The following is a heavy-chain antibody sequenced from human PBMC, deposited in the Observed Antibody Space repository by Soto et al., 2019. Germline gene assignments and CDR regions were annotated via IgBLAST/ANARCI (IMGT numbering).Heavy chain of an antibody. V-gene: IGHV1-69*06. D-gene: IGHD2-21*02. Sequence: QVYLVQSGAEVKKPGSSVKISCKASGGIFSSNTINWVRQAARQGLEWMGGIIPLFGTANYAEKFQGRVTITADKSTKTEYMELTSLRSEDTAVYYCASKAACSGDCYAFDSWGQGTLVTVSS. J-gene: IGHJ4*02. CDR3: ASKAACSGDCYAFDS. CDR1: GGIFSSNT. CDR2: IIPLFGTA.